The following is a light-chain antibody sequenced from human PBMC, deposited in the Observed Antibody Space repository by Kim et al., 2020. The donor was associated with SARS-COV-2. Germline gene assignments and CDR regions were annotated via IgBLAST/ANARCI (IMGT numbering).Light chain of an antibody. CDR1: NIGSKS. V-gene: IGLV3-21*04. J-gene: IGLJ2*01. Sequence: SYELTQPPSVSVAPGETATIPCGKDNIGSKSVHWYQQKPGQAPNLVISYDNDRPSGIPERFSGSNSGNTATLTIGRVEAGDEADYYCQVWDSTSGVVFGGGTKVTVL. CDR2: YDN. CDR3: QVWDSTSGVV.